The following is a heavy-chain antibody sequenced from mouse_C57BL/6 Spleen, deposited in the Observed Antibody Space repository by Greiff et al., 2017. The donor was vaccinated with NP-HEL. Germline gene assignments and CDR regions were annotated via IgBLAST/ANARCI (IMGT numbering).Heavy chain of an antibody. CDR3: ASYSNSWYFDV. D-gene: IGHD2-5*01. J-gene: IGHJ1*03. CDR1: GFTFSDYY. CDR2: INYDGSST. Sequence: EVKVVESEGGLVQPGSSMKLSCTASGFTFSDYYMAWVRQVPEKGLEWVANINYDGSSTYYLDSLKSRFIISRDNAKNILYLQMSSLKSEDTATYYCASYSNSWYFDVWGTGTTVTVSS. V-gene: IGHV5-16*01.